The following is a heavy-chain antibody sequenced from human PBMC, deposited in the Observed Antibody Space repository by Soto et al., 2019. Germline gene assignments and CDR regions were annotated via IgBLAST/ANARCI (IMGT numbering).Heavy chain of an antibody. Sequence: ASVKVSCKASGYTFTGYYMHWVRQAPGQGLEWMGWINPNSGGTNYAQKFQGWVTMTRDTSISTAYMELSRLRSDDTAVYYCAGDRFYYDSSGPFDIWGQGTMVTVSS. V-gene: IGHV1-2*04. CDR1: GYTFTGYY. D-gene: IGHD3-22*01. CDR2: INPNSGGT. CDR3: AGDRFYYDSSGPFDI. J-gene: IGHJ3*02.